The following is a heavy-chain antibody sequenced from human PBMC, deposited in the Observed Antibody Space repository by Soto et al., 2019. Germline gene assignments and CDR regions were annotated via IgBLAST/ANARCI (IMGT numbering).Heavy chain of an antibody. CDR3: ARDRFSGIAVDGVTTDSFDI. J-gene: IGHJ3*02. CDR1: GGTFSSYA. V-gene: IGHV1-69*13. Sequence: SVKVSCKASGGTFSSYAIGWVRQAPGQGLEWMGGIIPIFGTANYAQKFQGRVTITADESTSTAYMELSSLRSEDTAVYYCARDRFSGIAVDGVTTDSFDICGPGTIVT. CDR2: IIPIFGTA. D-gene: IGHD6-19*01.